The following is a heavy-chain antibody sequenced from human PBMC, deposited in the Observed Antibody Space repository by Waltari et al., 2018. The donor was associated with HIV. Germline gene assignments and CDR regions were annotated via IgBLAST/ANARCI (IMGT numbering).Heavy chain of an antibody. CDR2: VSQNGGT. Sequence: QVKLQQWGSGRLKESEPLSLSCAIYGGALSDSYWTWIRQSTQKGLEWIGEVSQNGGTNYNPSLKSRVSISVDTSKNQFFLTVTSLTASDTAVYYYARGTVIAGDFRFYYYYHGMDVWGQGTTVTVSS. V-gene: IGHV4-34*02. J-gene: IGHJ6*02. D-gene: IGHD2-21*01. CDR1: GGALSDSY. CDR3: ARGTVIAGDFRFYYYYHGMDV.